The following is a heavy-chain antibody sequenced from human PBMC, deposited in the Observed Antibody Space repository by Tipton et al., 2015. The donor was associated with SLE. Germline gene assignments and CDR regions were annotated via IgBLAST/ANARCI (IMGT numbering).Heavy chain of an antibody. J-gene: IGHJ4*02. D-gene: IGHD3-22*01. V-gene: IGHV3-48*03. CDR3: ARDHYDSSGYYYAY. CDR1: GFIFSGYE. CDR2: ISSIGNTI. Sequence: GSLRLSCAASGFIFSGYEMNWVRQAPGKGLEWVPYISSIGNTIYYADSVKGRFTISRDNAKNSLYLQMNSLRAEDTAVYYCARDHYDSSGYYYAYWGQGTLVTVSS.